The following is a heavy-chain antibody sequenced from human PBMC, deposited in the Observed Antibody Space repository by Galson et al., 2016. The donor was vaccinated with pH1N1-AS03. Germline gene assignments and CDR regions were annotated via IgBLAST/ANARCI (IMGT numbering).Heavy chain of an antibody. V-gene: IGHV2-5*02. D-gene: IGHD3-9*01. Sequence: LVKPTQTLTLTCTFSGFSLTTSAVGVVWIRQPPGKALEWLALIYWDDDKRYNSSLKSRLTITKDASKNQVVLTMTNMDPVDTATYYCARTAGWLPDFWGQGTLVTVSS. CDR2: IYWDDDK. CDR3: ARTAGWLPDF. J-gene: IGHJ4*02. CDR1: GFSLTTSAVG.